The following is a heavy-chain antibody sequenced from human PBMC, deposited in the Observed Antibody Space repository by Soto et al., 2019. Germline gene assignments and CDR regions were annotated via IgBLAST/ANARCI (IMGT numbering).Heavy chain of an antibody. D-gene: IGHD3-10*01. CDR3: ERHGPGKIIAEHTDDAIDI. CDR1: GYSFTSYW. V-gene: IGHV5-51*01. J-gene: IGHJ3*02. Sequence: GESLKISCKGSGYSFTSYWIGWVRQMPGKGLEWMGIIYPGDSDTRYSPSFQGQVTISADKSINTAYLQWSSLKASDTAMYYCERHGPGKIIAEHTDDAIDIWGQGTMVTVSS. CDR2: IYPGDSDT.